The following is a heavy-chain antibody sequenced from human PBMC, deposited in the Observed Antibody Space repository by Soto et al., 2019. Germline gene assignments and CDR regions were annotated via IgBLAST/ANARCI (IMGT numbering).Heavy chain of an antibody. CDR1: GYPVTAYY. J-gene: IGHJ3*02. V-gene: IGHV1-2*02. CDR2: INPATGAA. CDR3: ARGGGVGVAGSAAFDM. Sequence: QLHLVQSGAVVKKPGASVTVSCSASGYPVTAYYMHWVRQAPGRGLEWMGGINPATGAAKYTQTFQGRDTMNRDTSTSTVFMELSGLTSEDTAVFYGARGGGVGVAGSAAFDMWGQGTLVTVSS. D-gene: IGHD3-3*01.